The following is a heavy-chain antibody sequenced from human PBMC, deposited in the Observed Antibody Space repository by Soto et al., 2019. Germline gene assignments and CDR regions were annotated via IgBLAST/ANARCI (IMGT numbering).Heavy chain of an antibody. CDR2: IIPIFGTA. Sequence: GASVKVSCKASGGTFSSYAISWVRQAPGQGLEWMGGIIPIFGTASYAQKFQGRVTITADESTSTAYMELSSLRSEDTAVYYCARGTASLLFVDYWGQGTLVTVSS. CDR1: GGTFSSYA. J-gene: IGHJ4*02. CDR3: ARGTASLLFVDY. V-gene: IGHV1-69*13. D-gene: IGHD2-21*01.